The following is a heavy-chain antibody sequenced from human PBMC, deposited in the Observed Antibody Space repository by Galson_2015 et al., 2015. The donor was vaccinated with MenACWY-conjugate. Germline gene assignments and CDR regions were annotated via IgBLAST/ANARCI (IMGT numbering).Heavy chain of an antibody. Sequence: SLRLSCAASGFTFSSYAMSWVRQAPGKGLEWVSAISGSGGSTYYADSVKGRFTISRDNSKNTLYLQMNSLRAEDTAVYYCAKLNSGSYVFDYWGQGTLVTVSS. J-gene: IGHJ4*02. D-gene: IGHD1-26*01. CDR1: GFTFSSYA. V-gene: IGHV3-23*01. CDR3: AKLNSGSYVFDY. CDR2: ISGSGGST.